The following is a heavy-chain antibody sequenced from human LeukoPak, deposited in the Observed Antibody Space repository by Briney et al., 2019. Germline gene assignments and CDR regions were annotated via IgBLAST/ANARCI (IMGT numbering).Heavy chain of an antibody. J-gene: IGHJ5*02. CDR1: GGSISSYY. Sequence: SETLSLTCTVSGGSISSYYWSWIRQPPGQGLEWIGYIYYSGSTNYNPSLKSRVTISVDTSKNQFSLKLSSVTAADTAVYYCARDSGGWSGGNWFDPWGQGTLVTVSS. D-gene: IGHD6-19*01. V-gene: IGHV4-59*01. CDR2: IYYSGST. CDR3: ARDSGGWSGGNWFDP.